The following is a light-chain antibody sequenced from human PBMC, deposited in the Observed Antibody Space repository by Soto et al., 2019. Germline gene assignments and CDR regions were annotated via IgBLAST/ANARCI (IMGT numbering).Light chain of an antibody. CDR2: EVY. Sequence: QSVLTQPPSASGSPGQSVTISCTGTRDDVGGYNYVSWFQHHPGKAPKLMIYEVYKRPSGVPARFSGSKSGTSASLAIAGLQTEDEGDYYCQTYDSSLSGLYVFGTGTKVTVL. V-gene: IGLV2-8*01. J-gene: IGLJ1*01. CDR3: QTYDSSLSGLYV. CDR1: RDDVGGYNY.